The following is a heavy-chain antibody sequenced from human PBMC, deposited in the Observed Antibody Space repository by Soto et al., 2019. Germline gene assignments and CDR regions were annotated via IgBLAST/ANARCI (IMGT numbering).Heavy chain of an antibody. V-gene: IGHV3-30*18. CDR3: AKDRRPNYYYGIDV. Sequence: QVQLVESGGGVVQPGRSLRLSCAASGFTFSSYGIHWVRQAPGKGLEWVAVISYDGSNKYYADSVKGRFTISRDNSKNTLYLQMNSLRAEDTAVYYCAKDRRPNYYYGIDVWGQGTTVTVSS. D-gene: IGHD6-25*01. CDR1: GFTFSSYG. CDR2: ISYDGSNK. J-gene: IGHJ6*02.